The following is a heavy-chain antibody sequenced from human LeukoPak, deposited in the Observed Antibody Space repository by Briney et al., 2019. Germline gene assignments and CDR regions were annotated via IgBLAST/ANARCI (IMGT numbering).Heavy chain of an antibody. D-gene: IGHD3-3*01. CDR1: GYTFTGYY. CDR2: INPKSGGT. CDR3: ARPNYDFWSGYPNWFDP. V-gene: IGHV1-2*02. J-gene: IGHJ5*02. Sequence: ASVKVSCKASGYTFTGYYMHWVRQAPGQGLEWMGWINPKSGGTNYAQKFQGRVTMTRDTSISSAYMELSRLRSDDTAVYYCARPNYDFWSGYPNWFDPWGQGTLVTVSS.